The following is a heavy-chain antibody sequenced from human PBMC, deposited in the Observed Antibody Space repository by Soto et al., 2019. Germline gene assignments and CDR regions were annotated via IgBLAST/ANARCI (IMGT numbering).Heavy chain of an antibody. CDR3: ARLAPIAAAASGY. Sequence: ETLSLTFTVSGRAISTFDWRWVRQPAGKGVEWMGSIYYSGSTYYNPSLTSRVTISVDTSKNQFSLKLSSVTAADTAVYYCARLAPIAAAASGYWGQGTLVTVS. V-gene: IGHV4-59*05. CDR1: GRAISTFD. CDR2: IYYSGST. J-gene: IGHJ4*02. D-gene: IGHD6-13*01.